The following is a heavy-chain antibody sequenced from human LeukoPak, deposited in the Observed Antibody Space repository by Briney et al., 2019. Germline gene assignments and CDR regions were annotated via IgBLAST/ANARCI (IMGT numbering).Heavy chain of an antibody. Sequence: GGSQRLSCAASGFTFSNYATSWVRQAPGKGLEWVSSISGHDGSLHYADSVKGWFTISSDNSWNTVYLQMNSLRSGDTAVYYCALKPYCTESECFGFDYRGQGIQVTVSS. V-gene: IGHV3-23*01. J-gene: IGHJ4*02. CDR2: ISGHDGSL. D-gene: IGHD2-8*02. CDR1: GFTFSNYA. CDR3: ALKPYCTESECFGFDY.